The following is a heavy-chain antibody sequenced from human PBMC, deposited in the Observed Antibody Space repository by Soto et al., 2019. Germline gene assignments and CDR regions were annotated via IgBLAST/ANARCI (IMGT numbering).Heavy chain of an antibody. CDR2: ISSNGGST. J-gene: IGHJ4*02. D-gene: IGHD4-4*01. Sequence: EVQLVESGGGLVQPGGSLRLSCAASGFTFSSYAMHWVRQAPGKGLEYVSAISSNGGSTYYANSVKGRFTISRDNSKNTLDLQRGSLRAEDMAGDYWGRGGGTVTTLLGYWGQGTLVTVSS. CDR3: GRGGGTVTTLLGY. CDR1: GFTFSSYA. V-gene: IGHV3-64*01.